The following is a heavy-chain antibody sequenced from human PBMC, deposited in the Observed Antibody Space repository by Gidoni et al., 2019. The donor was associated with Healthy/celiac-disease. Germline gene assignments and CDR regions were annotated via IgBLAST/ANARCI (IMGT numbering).Heavy chain of an antibody. CDR1: GYTFTSYY. J-gene: IGHJ6*02. V-gene: IGHV1-46*01. Sequence: QVQLVQSGAEVKKPGASVKVSCKASGYTFTSYYMHWVRQAPGQGLEWMGIINPSGGSTSYAQKFQGRVTMTRDTSTSTVYMELSSLRSEDTAVYYCARALSSSGTTPYYYYGMDVWGQGTTVTVSS. D-gene: IGHD1-7*01. CDR3: ARALSSSGTTPYYYYGMDV. CDR2: INPSGGST.